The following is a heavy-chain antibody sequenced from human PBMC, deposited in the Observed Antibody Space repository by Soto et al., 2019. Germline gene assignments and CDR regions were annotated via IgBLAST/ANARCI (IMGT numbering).Heavy chain of an antibody. CDR2: ITYNGET. Sequence: ASLKGSSKASGYTFTNDGISWVRQAPGQGHDWMGWITYNGETNYPQKLKGRVTMTRDTSTSIAYMELRSLISDAPAAYFCARAVVTSYGVFDYWGQGTLVTVSS. CDR1: GYTFTNDG. V-gene: IGHV1-18*01. CDR3: ARAVVTSYGVFDY. D-gene: IGHD3-22*01. J-gene: IGHJ4*02.